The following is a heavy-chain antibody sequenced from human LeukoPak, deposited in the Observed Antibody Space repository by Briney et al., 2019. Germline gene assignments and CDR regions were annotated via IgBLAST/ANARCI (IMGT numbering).Heavy chain of an antibody. D-gene: IGHD2-15*01. J-gene: IGHJ4*02. CDR2: ISYDGSNK. CDR3: ARANSLVVVVAATVDY. V-gene: IGHV3-30-3*01. CDR1: GFTLSSYA. Sequence: GGPLRPSCAAFGFTLSSYAMHWVGQAPGRGLEWVAVISYDGSNKYYADSVKGRFTISRDNSKNTLYLQMNSLRAEDTAVYYCARANSLVVVVAATVDYWGQGTLVTVSS.